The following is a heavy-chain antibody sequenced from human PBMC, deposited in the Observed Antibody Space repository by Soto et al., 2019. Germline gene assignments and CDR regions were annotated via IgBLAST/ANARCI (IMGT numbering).Heavy chain of an antibody. V-gene: IGHV3-66*01. D-gene: IGHD6-13*01. Sequence: TGGSLRLSCAASGLTFDIYAMSWVRQAPGKGLEWVSVIYSGGSTYYADSVKGRFTISRDNSKNTLYLQMNSLRAEDTAVYYCAREDMAAAGTLGAFDIWGQGTMVTVSS. J-gene: IGHJ3*02. CDR2: IYSGGST. CDR1: GLTFDIYA. CDR3: AREDMAAAGTLGAFDI.